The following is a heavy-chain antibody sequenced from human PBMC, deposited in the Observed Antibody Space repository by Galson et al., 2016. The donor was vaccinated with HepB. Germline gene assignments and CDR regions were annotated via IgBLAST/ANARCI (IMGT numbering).Heavy chain of an antibody. Sequence: SLRLSCAASGFTVSSYYMNWVRQAPGKGLEWVSGMFYGGTTYYADSVESRSTIPRDDSMNTFYLQMNSLTAEDTAVYFCARTSHRECTGTRCVNFRYYYYYMDVWGKGTTVTVSS. CDR2: MFYGGTT. CDR3: ARTSHRECTGTRCVNFRYYYYYMDV. CDR1: GFTVSSYY. V-gene: IGHV3-53*01. J-gene: IGHJ6*03. D-gene: IGHD2-2*01.